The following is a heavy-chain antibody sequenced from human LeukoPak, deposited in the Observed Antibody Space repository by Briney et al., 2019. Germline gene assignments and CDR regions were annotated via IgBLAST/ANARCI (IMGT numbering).Heavy chain of an antibody. J-gene: IGHJ5*02. CDR3: ARWEPRRSPSDP. Sequence: ASVKVSCKASGYTFTSYGISWVRQAPGQGLEWMGWISAYNGNTNYAQKLQGRVTMTTDTSTSTAYMELRSLRSDDTAVYYCARWEPRRSPSDPWGQGALVTVSS. D-gene: IGHD1-14*01. CDR1: GYTFTSYG. CDR2: ISAYNGNT. V-gene: IGHV1-18*01.